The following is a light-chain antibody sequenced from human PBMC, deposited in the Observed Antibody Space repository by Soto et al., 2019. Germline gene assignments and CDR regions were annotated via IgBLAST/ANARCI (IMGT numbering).Light chain of an antibody. V-gene: IGLV2-14*01. Sequence: QPASVSGSPGQSITISCTGTSSDVGGYNYVSWYQQHPGKAPKLMIYDVSNRPSGVSNRFSGSKSGNTASLTISGLQAEDEADYYCSSYTSSTTRVLGGGTKLTVL. J-gene: IGLJ2*01. CDR3: SSYTSSTTRV. CDR1: SSDVGGYNY. CDR2: DVS.